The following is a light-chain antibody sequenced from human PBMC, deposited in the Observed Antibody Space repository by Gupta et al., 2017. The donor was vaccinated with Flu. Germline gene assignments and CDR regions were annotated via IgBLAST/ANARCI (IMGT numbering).Light chain of an antibody. J-gene: IGKJ4*01. Sequence: GTLYMSPGERATLSCRASQSLKSSCLAWYQQKPGQPPRLLIHDECNRAAGIPDRFSGSGSGTDFTLTISRLEPEDFAIYYCQHQRNSPLTFGRGTKVDFK. CDR2: DEC. V-gene: IGKV3-20*01. CDR1: QSLKSSC. CDR3: QHQRNSPLT.